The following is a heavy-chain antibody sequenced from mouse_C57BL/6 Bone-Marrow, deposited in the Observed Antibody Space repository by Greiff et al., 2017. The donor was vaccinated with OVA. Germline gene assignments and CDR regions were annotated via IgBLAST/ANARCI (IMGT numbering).Heavy chain of an antibody. Sequence: VQLQQSGSELRSPGSSVKLSCKDFDSEVFPIAYVSWVRQKPGHGFEWIGGILPSIGRSIYGAKFEDKATLDADTLSNTAYLELNSLTSEDSAIYYGARPSSGYEGYAMDYWCQGTSVTVSS. CDR1: DSEVFPIAY. CDR2: ILPSIGRS. V-gene: IGHV15-2*01. J-gene: IGHJ4*01. CDR3: ARPSSGYEGYAMDY. D-gene: IGHD3-2*02.